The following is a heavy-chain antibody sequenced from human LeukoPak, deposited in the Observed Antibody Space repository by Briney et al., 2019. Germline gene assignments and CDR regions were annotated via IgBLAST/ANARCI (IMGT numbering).Heavy chain of an antibody. Sequence: GGSLRLSCAASGFTFSSYEMNWVRQAPGEGLEWVSYISGSGSTIYYADSVKGRFTISRDNAKISLYLQMNSLRAEDTAIYYCVSAYGGLLDYWGQGMLVTVSS. J-gene: IGHJ4*02. CDR3: VSAYGGLLDY. CDR1: GFTFSSYE. D-gene: IGHD3-10*01. V-gene: IGHV3-48*03. CDR2: ISGSGSTI.